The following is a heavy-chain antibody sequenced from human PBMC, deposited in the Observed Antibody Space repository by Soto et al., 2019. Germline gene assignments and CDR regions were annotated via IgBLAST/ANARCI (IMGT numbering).Heavy chain of an antibody. CDR2: ISGSGGST. J-gene: IGHJ4*02. Sequence: PGGSLRLSCAASGFTFSSYAMSWVRQAPGKGLEWVSAISGSGGSTYYADSVKGRFTISRDNSKNTLYLQMNSLRAEDTAVYYCAKERITMIVVVITTSGFDYWGQGTLVTVPQ. D-gene: IGHD3-22*01. CDR1: GFTFSSYA. CDR3: AKERITMIVVVITTSGFDY. V-gene: IGHV3-23*01.